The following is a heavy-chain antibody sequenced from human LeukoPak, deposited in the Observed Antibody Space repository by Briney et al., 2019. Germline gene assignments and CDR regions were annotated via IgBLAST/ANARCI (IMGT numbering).Heavy chain of an antibody. J-gene: IGHJ4*02. CDR2: INHSGST. CDR3: ARGDYGEDY. CDR1: GGSFSGYY. Sequence: SETPSLTCAVYGGSFSGYYWSWIRQPPGKGLEWIGEINHSGSTNYNPSLKSRVTISVDTSKNQFSLKLGSVTAADTAVYYCARGDYGEDYWGQGTLVTVSS. V-gene: IGHV4-34*01. D-gene: IGHD4-17*01.